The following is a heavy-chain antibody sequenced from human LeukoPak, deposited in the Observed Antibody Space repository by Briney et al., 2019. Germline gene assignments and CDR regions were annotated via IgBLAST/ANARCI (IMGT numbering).Heavy chain of an antibody. J-gene: IGHJ6*02. CDR3: ARAPSYCTSGSCYYYYGLDV. CDR1: GYTFIGYD. CDR2: MNPNSGNT. V-gene: IGHV1-8*01. Sequence: ASVQVSCKASGYTFIGYDINWVRQATGKGLEGMGWMNPNSGNTGYTQKFQGRVTMTRNTSISTAYMELSSLRSEDTAVYYCARAPSYCTSGSCYYYYGLDVWGQGTTVTVSS. D-gene: IGHD2-15*01.